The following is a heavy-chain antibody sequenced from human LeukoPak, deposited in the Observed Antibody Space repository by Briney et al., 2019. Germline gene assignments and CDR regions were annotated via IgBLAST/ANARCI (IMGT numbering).Heavy chain of an antibody. CDR1: GGSFSGYY. V-gene: IGHV4-34*01. J-gene: IGHJ5*02. D-gene: IGHD3-10*01. Sequence: NSSETLSLTCAVYGGSFSGYYWSWIRQPPGKGLEWIGEINHSGSTNYNPSLKSRVTISVDTSKNQFSLKLSSVTAADTAVYYCARRLFMVRGVISWFDPWGQGTLVTVSS. CDR3: ARRLFMVRGVISWFDP. CDR2: INHSGST.